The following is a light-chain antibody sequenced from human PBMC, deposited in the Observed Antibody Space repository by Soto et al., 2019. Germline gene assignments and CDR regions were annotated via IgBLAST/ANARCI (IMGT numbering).Light chain of an antibody. CDR2: KAS. Sequence: DIQMTQSPSTLSGSVGDRVTITCRASQTISSWLAWYQQKPGKAPKLLIYKASTLQSGVPSRFSGSGSGTDFTLTISSLQPEDVASYYCQNHNSAPITFGQGTRLEI. V-gene: IGKV1-27*01. J-gene: IGKJ5*01. CDR3: QNHNSAPIT. CDR1: QTISSW.